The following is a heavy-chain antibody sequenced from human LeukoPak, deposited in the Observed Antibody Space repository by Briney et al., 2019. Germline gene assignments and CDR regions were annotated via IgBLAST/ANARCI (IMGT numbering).Heavy chain of an antibody. V-gene: IGHV3-21*01. CDR2: ISSSSSYI. CDR3: ARDRTDSGSYYDAFDI. D-gene: IGHD1-26*01. CDR1: GFTVSSNY. J-gene: IGHJ3*02. Sequence: GGSLRLSCAASGFTVSSNYMSWVRQAPGKGLEWVSSISSSSSYIYYADSVKGRFTISRDNAKNSLYLQMNSLRAEDTAVYYCARDRTDSGSYYDAFDIWGQGTMVTVSS.